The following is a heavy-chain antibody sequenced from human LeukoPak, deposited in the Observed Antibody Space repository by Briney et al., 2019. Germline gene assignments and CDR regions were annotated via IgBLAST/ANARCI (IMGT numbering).Heavy chain of an antibody. Sequence: PSETLSLTCGVYGGSFSGHYWSWIRQPPGKGLEWIGENNDSGSSNYNPSLKSRVTISVDTSKNQFSLKLSSVTATDTAVYYCASSATRMYNWFDPWGQGTLVTVSS. CDR2: NNDSGSS. J-gene: IGHJ5*02. CDR3: ASSATRMYNWFDP. V-gene: IGHV4-34*01. CDR1: GGSFSGHY. D-gene: IGHD2-15*01.